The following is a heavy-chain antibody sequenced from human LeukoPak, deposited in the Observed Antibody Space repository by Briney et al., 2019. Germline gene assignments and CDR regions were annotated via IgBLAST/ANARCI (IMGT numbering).Heavy chain of an antibody. Sequence: PSETLSLTCTVSGGSISSYYWSWIRQPPGKGLEWIGYIYYSGSTNYNPSLKSRVTISVDTSKNQFSLKLSSVTAADTAVYYCAGGSYYYGSGSYMVDYWGQGTLVTVSS. CDR2: IYYSGST. V-gene: IGHV4-59*01. J-gene: IGHJ4*02. CDR1: GGSISSYY. D-gene: IGHD3-10*01. CDR3: AGGSYYYGSGSYMVDY.